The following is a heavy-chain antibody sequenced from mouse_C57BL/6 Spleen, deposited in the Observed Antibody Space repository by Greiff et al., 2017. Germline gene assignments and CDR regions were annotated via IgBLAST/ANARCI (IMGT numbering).Heavy chain of an antibody. CDR3: TSGSSPDY. CDR2: IDPETGGT. V-gene: IGHV1-15*01. J-gene: IGHJ2*01. Sequence: VKLMESGAELVRPGASVTLSCKASGYTFTDYEMHWVKQTPVHGLEWIGAIDPETGGTAYNQKFKGKAILTADKSSSTAYMELRSLTSEDSAVYYCTSGSSPDYWGQGTTLTVSS. D-gene: IGHD1-1*01. CDR1: GYTFTDYE.